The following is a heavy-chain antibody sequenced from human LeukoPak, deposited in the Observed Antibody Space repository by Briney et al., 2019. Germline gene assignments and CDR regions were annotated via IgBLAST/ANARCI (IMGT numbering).Heavy chain of an antibody. CDR2: INPSGGST. Sequence: ASVKVSCKASGYTFTSYYMHWVRQAPGQGLEWMGIINPSGGSTSYAQKFQGRVTITADESTSTAYMELSSLRSEDTAVYYCATGIVGTNKRPYNWFDPWGQGTLVTVSS. J-gene: IGHJ5*02. D-gene: IGHD2/OR15-2a*01. CDR1: GYTFTSYY. V-gene: IGHV1-46*01. CDR3: ATGIVGTNKRPYNWFDP.